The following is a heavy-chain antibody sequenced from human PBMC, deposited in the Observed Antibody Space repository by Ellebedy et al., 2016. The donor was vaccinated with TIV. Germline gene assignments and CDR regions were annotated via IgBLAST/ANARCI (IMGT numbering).Heavy chain of an antibody. CDR1: GYTFTNYG. CDR3: ARDRITMIVVAIWNPNDAFDI. V-gene: IGHV1-18*01. D-gene: IGHD3-22*01. Sequence: ASVKVSCKASGYTFTNYGISWVRQAPGQGLEWMGWISAYNGNTNSAQKFQGRVTMTTDTSTSTAYMELRNLRSDDTAVYYCARDRITMIVVAIWNPNDAFDIWGQGTMVTVSS. CDR2: ISAYNGNT. J-gene: IGHJ3*02.